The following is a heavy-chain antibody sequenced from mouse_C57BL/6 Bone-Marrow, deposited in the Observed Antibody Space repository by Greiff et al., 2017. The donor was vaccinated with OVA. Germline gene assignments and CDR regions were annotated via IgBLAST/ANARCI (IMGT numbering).Heavy chain of an antibody. V-gene: IGHV3-6*01. Sequence: VQLKESGPGLVKPSQSLSLTCSVTGYSITSGYYWNWIRQFPGNKLEWMGYISYDGSNNYNPSLKNRISITRDTSKNQFFLKLNSVTTEDTATYYCARRDYARFAYWGQGTLVTVSA. CDR1: GYSITSGYY. J-gene: IGHJ3*01. CDR2: ISYDGSN. CDR3: ARRDYARFAY. D-gene: IGHD2-4*01.